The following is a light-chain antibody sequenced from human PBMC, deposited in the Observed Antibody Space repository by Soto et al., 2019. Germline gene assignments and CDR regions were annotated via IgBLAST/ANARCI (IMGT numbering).Light chain of an antibody. CDR1: QGISSY. CDR3: QQLNSYPRYT. CDR2: AAS. V-gene: IGKV1-9*01. Sequence: DIQLTQSPSFLSASVGDRVTITCRASQGISSYLAWYQQKPGKAPNILIYAASTLQSGVPSRFSGSGSGTEFTLPISSLQPEDFATYYCQQLNSYPRYTFGQGTKLEIK. J-gene: IGKJ2*01.